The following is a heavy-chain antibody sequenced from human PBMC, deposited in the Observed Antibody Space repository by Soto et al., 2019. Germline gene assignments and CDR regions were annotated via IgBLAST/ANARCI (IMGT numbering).Heavy chain of an antibody. CDR1: GGTFSSYT. V-gene: IGHV1-69*02. CDR2: IIPILGIA. D-gene: IGHD1-26*01. J-gene: IGHJ3*02. CDR3: ARWEVAMMNHHDAFDI. Sequence: SVKVSCKASGGTFSSYTISWVRQAPGQGLEWMGRIIPILGIANYAQKFQGRVTITADKSTSTAYMELSSLRSEDTAVYYCARWEVAMMNHHDAFDIWGQGTMVTVSS.